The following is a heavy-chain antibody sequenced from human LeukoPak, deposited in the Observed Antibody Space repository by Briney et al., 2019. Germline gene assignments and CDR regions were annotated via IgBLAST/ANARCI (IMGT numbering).Heavy chain of an antibody. CDR3: SRGPIQLWVHNGMDV. CDR1: GFNLGDHA. Sequence: GRSLRLSCTTSGFNLGDHAMTWVRQAPGKGLEWVGFIRSKTYRGTTEYAASVKGRFTISRDDSKSVVYLQMNSLKSEDTAVYYCSRGPIQLWVHNGMDVWGQGTTVTVSS. J-gene: IGHJ6*02. CDR2: IRSKTYRGTT. V-gene: IGHV3-49*04. D-gene: IGHD5-18*01.